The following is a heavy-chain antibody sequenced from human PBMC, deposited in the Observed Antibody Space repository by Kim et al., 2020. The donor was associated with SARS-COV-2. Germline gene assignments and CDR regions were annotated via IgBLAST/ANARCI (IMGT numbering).Heavy chain of an antibody. J-gene: IGHJ6*02. Sequence: KLQGRVTMTTDTSTSTAYMELRSLRSDDTAVYYCARAVVVPAAYYYGMDVWGQGTTVTVSS. CDR3: ARAVVVPAAYYYGMDV. D-gene: IGHD2-2*01. V-gene: IGHV1-18*01.